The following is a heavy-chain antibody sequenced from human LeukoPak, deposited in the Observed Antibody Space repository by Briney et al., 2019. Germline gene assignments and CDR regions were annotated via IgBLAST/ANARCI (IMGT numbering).Heavy chain of an antibody. CDR1: GGSISGYY. D-gene: IGHD2-15*01. J-gene: IGHJ2*01. CDR3: ARQVETVVDKYWYFDL. V-gene: IGHV4-59*08. CDR2: VYYSGSA. Sequence: PSETLSLTCTVSGGSISGYYWSWIRQAPGKGLDWIGHVYYSGSASYNPSLKSRVTISVDTSKNQFSLNLKSVTAADTAVYFCARQVETVVDKYWYFDLWGRGTLVTVSS.